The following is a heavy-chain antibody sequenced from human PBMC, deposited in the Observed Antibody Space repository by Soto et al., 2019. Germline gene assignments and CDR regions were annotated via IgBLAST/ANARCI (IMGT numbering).Heavy chain of an antibody. V-gene: IGHV3-7*03. CDR2: IKQDGGRK. CDR3: ARIGYSSSSLDY. D-gene: IGHD6-6*01. J-gene: IGHJ4*02. Sequence: HPGGSLRLSCAASGFIFRNCWMSWVRQAPGKGLEWVANIKQDGGRKYYVDSVKGRFTISRDNARNSVYLQINSLRAEDTAMYYCARIGYSSSSLDYWGLGTLVTVSS. CDR1: GFIFRNCW.